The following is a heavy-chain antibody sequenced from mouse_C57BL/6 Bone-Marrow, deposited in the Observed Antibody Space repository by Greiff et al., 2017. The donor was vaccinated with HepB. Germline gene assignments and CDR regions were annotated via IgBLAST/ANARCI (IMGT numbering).Heavy chain of an antibody. Sequence: QVQLQQPGAELVKPGASVKLSCKASGYTFTSYWMHWVKQRPGQGLEWIGMIHPNSGSTNYNEKFKSKATLTVDKPSSTAYMQLSSLTSEDSAVYYCAIFLYYYGSNYAMDYWGQGTSVTVSS. CDR3: AIFLYYYGSNYAMDY. D-gene: IGHD1-1*01. J-gene: IGHJ4*01. CDR1: GYTFTSYW. V-gene: IGHV1-64*01. CDR2: IHPNSGST.